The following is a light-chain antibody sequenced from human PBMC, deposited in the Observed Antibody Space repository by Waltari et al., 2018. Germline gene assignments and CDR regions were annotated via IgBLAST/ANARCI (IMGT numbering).Light chain of an antibody. J-gene: IGLJ2*01. V-gene: IGLV2-23*02. CDR1: RSDVGTSMR. CDR2: AVS. Sequence: HSALTQPASVSGSPGRSLTISCTGPRSDVGTSMRVPWYQQHPGKAPKLMIYAVSKRPSGVSDRFSGSKSGDMASLTISGLQPEDEAEYFCTSYAGSSKGVFGGGTKVTVL. CDR3: TSYAGSSKGV.